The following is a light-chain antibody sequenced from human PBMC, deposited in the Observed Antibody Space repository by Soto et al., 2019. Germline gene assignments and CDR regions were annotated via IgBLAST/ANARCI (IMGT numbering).Light chain of an antibody. V-gene: IGKV1-5*03. CDR1: QSISSW. CDR2: KAS. CDR3: QQYNDNWT. Sequence: DIQMTQSPSTLSASVGDRVTITCRASQSISSWLAWYQQKPGKAPNLLIYKASTLQSGVPSRFSGSGSGTEFTLAISSLQRDDSATYYCQQYNDNWTFGQGTKVEIK. J-gene: IGKJ1*01.